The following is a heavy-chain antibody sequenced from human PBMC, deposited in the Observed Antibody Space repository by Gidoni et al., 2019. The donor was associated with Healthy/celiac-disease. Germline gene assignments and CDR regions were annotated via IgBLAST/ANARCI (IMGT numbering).Heavy chain of an antibody. J-gene: IGHJ4*02. D-gene: IGHD6-19*01. CDR2: IRGSGSTI. V-gene: IGHV3-11*01. CDR1: GFPSRDYY. CDR3: ARGPKTYSSGWYDY. Sequence: QVQLVESGGGLVKPGGSLRLSCAASGFPSRDYYMTWIRQAPGKGLEWISYIRGSGSTIYYSDSVKGRFTISRDNAKNSLYLQMNSLRAEDTAVYYCARGPKTYSSGWYDYWGQGTLVTVSS.